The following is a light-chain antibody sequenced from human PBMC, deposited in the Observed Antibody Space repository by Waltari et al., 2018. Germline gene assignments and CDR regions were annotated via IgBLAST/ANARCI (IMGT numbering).Light chain of an antibody. CDR1: QSLFSTSNSKTY. CDR3: HHYYIPPLT. V-gene: IGKV4-1*01. Sequence: QSPDFLAVSLGERATINCKSSQSLFSTSNSKTYISWYQQKPGQPPKLLIYWASTRGSGVPDRFSGSGSGTDFTLTISSLQAEDVAVYYCHHYYIPPLTFGQGTRLEIK. CDR2: WAS. J-gene: IGKJ5*01.